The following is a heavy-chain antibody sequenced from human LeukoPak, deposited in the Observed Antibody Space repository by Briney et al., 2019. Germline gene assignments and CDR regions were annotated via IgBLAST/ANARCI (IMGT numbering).Heavy chain of an antibody. V-gene: IGHV1-18*01. CDR2: ISAYNGNT. Sequence: ASVKVSCKASGYTFTSYGISWVRQAPGQGLEWMGWISAYNGNTNYAQKLQGRVTMTTDTSTSTAYMELRSLRSDDTGVYYCARDLKDIVVVVAATSGWFDPWGQGTLVTVSS. CDR1: GYTFTSYG. CDR3: ARDLKDIVVVVAATSGWFDP. D-gene: IGHD2-15*01. J-gene: IGHJ5*02.